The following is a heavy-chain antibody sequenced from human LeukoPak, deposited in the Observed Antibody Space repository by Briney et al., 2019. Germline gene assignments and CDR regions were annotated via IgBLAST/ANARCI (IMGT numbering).Heavy chain of an antibody. J-gene: IGHJ4*02. CDR2: IRYDGSNK. CDR3: AKSEGDYVWGSYRGYFDY. D-gene: IGHD3-16*02. V-gene: IGHV3-30*02. CDR1: GFTFISYG. Sequence: SGGSLRLSLAAPGFTFISYGMPWSGQAPGKGLEWVAFIRYDGSNKYYADSVKGRFTISRDNSKNTLYLQMNSLRAEDTAVYYCAKSEGDYVWGSYRGYFDYWGQGTLVTVSS.